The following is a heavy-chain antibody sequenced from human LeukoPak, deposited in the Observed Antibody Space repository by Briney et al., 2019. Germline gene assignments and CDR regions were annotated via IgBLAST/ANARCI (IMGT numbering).Heavy chain of an antibody. CDR2: IKQDGRQK. CDR1: EFPLGTYW. D-gene: IGHD6-19*01. J-gene: IGHJ5*02. CDR3: ARSLSHRLVSPYNWFDA. V-gene: IGHV3-7*01. Sequence: PGGALRLSCVVSEFPLGTYWMSWVRLAPGKGLGWMAHIKQDGRQKNYVDSVKGRFTISRDNAKSSLYLQMNSLRAEDTAVYYCARSLSHRLVSPYNWFDAWGQGTLLTVSS.